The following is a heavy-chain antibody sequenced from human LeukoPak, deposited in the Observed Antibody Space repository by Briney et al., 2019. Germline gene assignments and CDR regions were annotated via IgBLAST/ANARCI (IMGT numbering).Heavy chain of an antibody. CDR3: ATDLGVAVAGNIFDY. D-gene: IGHD6-19*01. CDR1: GFTFSDYY. J-gene: IGHJ4*02. Sequence: GGSLRLSCAASGFTFSDYYMSWIRQAPGKGLEWVSYISSSSSYTNYADSVKGRFTISRDNAKNSLYLQMNSLRAEDTAVYYCATDLGVAVAGNIFDYWGQGTLVTVSS. CDR2: ISSSSSYT. V-gene: IGHV3-11*05.